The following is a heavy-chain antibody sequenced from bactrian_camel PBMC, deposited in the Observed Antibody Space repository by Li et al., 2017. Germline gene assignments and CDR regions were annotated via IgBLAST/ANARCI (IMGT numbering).Heavy chain of an antibody. CDR2: IDSDGST. D-gene: IGHD3*01. V-gene: IGHV3S53*01. CDR1: GYDPLYLC. CDR3: VADRYGPRPDLSLRVITAKGGCLSYEYNY. Sequence: HVQLVESGGGSVQDGTSLRLSCAVSGYDPLYLCMGWFRQAPGKGREGVAVIDSDGSTSYADSVKGRFTISKDNAKNTLYLQINSLKPEDTAMYYCVADRYGPRPDLSLRVITAKGGCLSYEYNYWGQGTQVTVS. J-gene: IGHJ4*01.